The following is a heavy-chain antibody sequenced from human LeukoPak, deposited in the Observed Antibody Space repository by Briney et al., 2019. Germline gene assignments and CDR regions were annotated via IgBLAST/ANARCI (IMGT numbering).Heavy chain of an antibody. CDR3: ARSRQWGAWFDP. J-gene: IGHJ5*02. CDR1: GDSVSSNSSA. Sequence: SQTLSLTCVISGDSVSSNSSAWNWIRQSPSRGLEWLGRTYYTSKWYNDYAVSVKSRITINPDTSKNQFSLRLNSVTPEDTAVYYCARSRQWGAWFDPWGQGTLVTVSS. V-gene: IGHV6-1*01. D-gene: IGHD1-26*01. CDR2: TYYTSKWYN.